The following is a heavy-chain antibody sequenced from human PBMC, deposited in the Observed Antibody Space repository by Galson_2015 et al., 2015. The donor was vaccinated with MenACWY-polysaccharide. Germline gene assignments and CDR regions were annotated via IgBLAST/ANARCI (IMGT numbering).Heavy chain of an antibody. CDR3: ARHFDWAFGY. CDR2: INPDGSKK. Sequence: SLRLSCAASGFSFRSSWMIWVRQVPGKGPEWVANINPDGSKKDYSDSMKGRFTISRDNVKNTLHLQVDSLRVEDTAVYYCARHFDWAFGYRGQGTLVTVSS. J-gene: IGHJ4*02. V-gene: IGHV3-7*01. D-gene: IGHD3-9*01. CDR1: GFSFRSSW.